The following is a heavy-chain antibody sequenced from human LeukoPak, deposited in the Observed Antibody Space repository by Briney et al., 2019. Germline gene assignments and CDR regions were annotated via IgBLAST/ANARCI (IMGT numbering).Heavy chain of an antibody. V-gene: IGHV4-39*01. CDR1: GGSISSSSYY. D-gene: IGHD6-13*01. CDR3: ARQSEAGAYSSSWYRADY. J-gene: IGHJ4*02. Sequence: PSETLSLTCTVSGGSISSSSYYWGWIRQPPGKGLEWIGSIYYSGSTYYNPSLKSRVTISVDTSKNQFSLKLSSVTAADTAVYYCARQSEAGAYSSSWYRADYWGQGTLVTVSS. CDR2: IYYSGST.